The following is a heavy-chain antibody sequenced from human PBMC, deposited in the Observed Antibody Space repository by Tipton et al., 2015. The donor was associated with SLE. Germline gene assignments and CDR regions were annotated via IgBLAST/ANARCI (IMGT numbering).Heavy chain of an antibody. Sequence: TLSFTCTVSGGSISSYYWSWIRQPPGKGLEWIGYIYYSGSTNYNPSLKSRVTISVDTSKNQFSLKLSSVTAADTAVYYCARSSSSSRNWFDPWGQGTLVTVSS. CDR1: GGSISSYY. CDR3: ARSSSSSRNWFDP. J-gene: IGHJ5*02. D-gene: IGHD6-6*01. CDR2: IYYSGST. V-gene: IGHV4-59*12.